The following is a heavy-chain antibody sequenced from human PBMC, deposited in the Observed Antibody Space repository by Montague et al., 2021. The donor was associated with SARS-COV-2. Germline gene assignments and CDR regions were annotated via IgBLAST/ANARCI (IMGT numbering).Heavy chain of an antibody. J-gene: IGHJ4*02. Sequence: CAISGDSVSGNSATCHWIRQSPSRRLERLGRTYYRSRWSNDYAASVRSRIIINPDTSTNQFSLQLSSVTPEDTAVYFCAKERWAVGVSFDYWGQGTLVTVSS. D-gene: IGHD1-26*01. CDR2: TYYRSRWSN. CDR3: AKERWAVGVSFDY. V-gene: IGHV6-1*01. CDR1: GDSVSGNSAT.